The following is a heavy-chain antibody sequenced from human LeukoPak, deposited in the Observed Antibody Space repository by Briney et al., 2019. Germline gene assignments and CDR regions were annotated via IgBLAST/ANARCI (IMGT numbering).Heavy chain of an antibody. CDR2: ISGGGGST. D-gene: IGHD4-17*01. V-gene: IGHV3-23*01. Sequence: GGSLRLPCAASGFTVSSYAMTWVRQAPGKGLEWVSVISGGGGSTYYADSVKGRFTISRDNSKNTLYLQMNSLRAEDTAVYYCAKDQADYGNCVDYWGQGTLVTVSS. J-gene: IGHJ4*02. CDR3: AKDQADYGNCVDY. CDR1: GFTVSSYA.